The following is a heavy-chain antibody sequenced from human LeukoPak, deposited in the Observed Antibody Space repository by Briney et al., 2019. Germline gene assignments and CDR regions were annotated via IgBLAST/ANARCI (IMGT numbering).Heavy chain of an antibody. CDR2: IKKGGSEK. D-gene: IGHD3-22*01. CDR1: GFTFSSYW. V-gene: IGHV3-7*04. J-gene: IGHJ4*02. CDR3: ARDLSGYSPYFDY. Sequence: PGGSLRLSCGASGFTFSSYWMSWVRQAPGKGLEWVANIKKGGSEKYYVDSVKGRFTISRDNAKNSLYLQMNSLRAEDTAVYYCARDLSGYSPYFDYWGQGTLVIVSS.